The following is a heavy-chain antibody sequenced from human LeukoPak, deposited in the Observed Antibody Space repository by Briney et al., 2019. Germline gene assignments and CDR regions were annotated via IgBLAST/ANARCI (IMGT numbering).Heavy chain of an antibody. J-gene: IGHJ4*02. V-gene: IGHV3-7*04. CDR2: IKEDGSAK. D-gene: IGHD1-26*01. CDR1: GFTFSASW. Sequence: PAGSLRLSCAASGFTFSASWMSWVRQAPGKGLEWVANIKEDGSAKYYVDSVTGRFTISRDNAKNSLFLQMNSLRAEDTAVYCCARDAEGGTYRYWGQGTLVTVSS. CDR3: ARDAEGGTYRY.